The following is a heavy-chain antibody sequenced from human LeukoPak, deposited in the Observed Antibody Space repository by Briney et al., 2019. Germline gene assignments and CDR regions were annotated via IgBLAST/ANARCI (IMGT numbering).Heavy chain of an antibody. CDR2: ICSSGSTI. V-gene: IGHV3-11*01. CDR3: ARDTRGSNDYYYYMDV. CDR1: GCTFSDYY. D-gene: IGHD4-23*01. J-gene: IGHJ6*03. Sequence: GGSLRLSCAASGCTFSDYYMSWIRQAPGKGLEWVSYICSSGSTIYYADPVKGRFTISRDNAKNSLYLQMYSLRAEDTAVYYCARDTRGSNDYYYYMDVWGKGTTVTVSS.